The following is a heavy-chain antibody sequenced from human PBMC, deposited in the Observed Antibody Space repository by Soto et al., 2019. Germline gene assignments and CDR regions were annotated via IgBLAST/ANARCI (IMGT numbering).Heavy chain of an antibody. V-gene: IGHV4-4*02. CDR2: VADTGST. D-gene: IGHD2-8*02. Sequence: QVQLQESGPGLVKPSGTISLTCVVSSGSISSGTWWSWVRQPPGKGLEWIGQVADTGSTIYNPSLLSRVTISIDKARSQFSLSVSAVTPADTALYNCVRNGGVCFDTWGQGTLVTVSA. J-gene: IGHJ4*02. CDR3: VRNGGVCFDT. CDR1: SGSISSGTW.